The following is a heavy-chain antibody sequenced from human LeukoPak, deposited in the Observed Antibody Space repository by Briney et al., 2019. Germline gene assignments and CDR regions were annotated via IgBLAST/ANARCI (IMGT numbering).Heavy chain of an antibody. CDR1: GGTFSSYA. J-gene: IGHJ4*02. Sequence: ASVKVSCKASGGTFSSYAISWVRQAPGQGLEWMGWISGYNGNTNYAQNLQGRVTMTTDTSTSTAYMELRSLRSDDTAVYYCARPVVAGNFDYWGQGTLVTVSS. CDR3: ARPVVAGNFDY. CDR2: ISGYNGNT. D-gene: IGHD6-19*01. V-gene: IGHV1-18*01.